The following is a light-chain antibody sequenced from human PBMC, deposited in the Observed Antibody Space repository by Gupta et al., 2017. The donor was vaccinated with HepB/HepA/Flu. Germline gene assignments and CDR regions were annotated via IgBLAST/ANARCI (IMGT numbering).Light chain of an antibody. CDR1: DSNVGSNT. V-gene: IGLV1-44*01. J-gene: IGLJ1*01. Sequence: SVLTPPPSASGTPGQRVTISCSGSDSNVGSNTVHWYQQVPGTAPKLLIYGDVLRPSRVPDRFSGSKSGTSASLAISGLQSEDEADCYCASCDDSRNGFVLGTGTKVTVL. CDR3: ASCDDSRNGFV. CDR2: GDV.